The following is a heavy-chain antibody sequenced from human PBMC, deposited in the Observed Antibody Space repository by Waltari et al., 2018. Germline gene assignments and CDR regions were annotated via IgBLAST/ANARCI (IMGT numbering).Heavy chain of an antibody. CDR2: VRGDGRT. CDR1: GDSMSGTYC. V-gene: IGHV4-4*02. J-gene: IGHJ4*02. CDR3: ARDRGRGLYLDS. Sequence: QLQESGPGLVKPSGTLPLTCGVSGDSMSGTYCWSWVRQPPGKGLEWIGQVRGDGRTNYNPSFASRVTVSLDTYNNQFSLMVTSATAADTAVYYCARDRGRGLYLDSWGPGTLVTVSP. D-gene: IGHD2-15*01.